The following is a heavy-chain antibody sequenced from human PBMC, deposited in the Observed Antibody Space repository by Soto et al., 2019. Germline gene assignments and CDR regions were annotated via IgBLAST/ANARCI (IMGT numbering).Heavy chain of an antibody. CDR1: SAPVSSRTYT. D-gene: IGHD2-2*01. V-gene: IGHV4-39*01. CDR2: IYYSGST. Sequence: PPVTLSLTCTVSSAPVSSRTYTWGWIRQPPGKGLEWIGSIYYSGSTYYNPSLNSRVTVSVDTSKNQFSLKVTSVTAADTAVYYCARLHGYCISSSCHGHYAMDVWGQGT. CDR3: ARLHGYCISSSCHGHYAMDV. J-gene: IGHJ6*02.